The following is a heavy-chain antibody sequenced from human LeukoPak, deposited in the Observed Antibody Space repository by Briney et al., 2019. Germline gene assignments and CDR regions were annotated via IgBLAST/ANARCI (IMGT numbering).Heavy chain of an antibody. CDR2: ISYDGSNK. D-gene: IGHD3-10*01. CDR3: ARDLDYYGSGSPDY. V-gene: IGHV3-30-3*01. CDR1: GFTFSSYA. J-gene: IGHJ4*02. Sequence: GGSLRLSCAASGFTFSSYAMHWVRQAPGKGLEWVAVISYDGSNKYYADSVKGRFTISRDNSKNTLYLQMNSLRAEDTAVYYCARDLDYYGSGSPDYWGQGTLVTVSS.